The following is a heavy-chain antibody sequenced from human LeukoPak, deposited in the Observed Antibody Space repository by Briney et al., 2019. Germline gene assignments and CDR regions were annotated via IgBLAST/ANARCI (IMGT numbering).Heavy chain of an antibody. CDR1: GFTFSTYS. Sequence: GGSLRLSCAASGFTFSTYSMHWVRQAPGKGLEWVSSISSSSSYIYYADSVKGRFTISRDSAKNSLYLQMSSLRAEDTALYFCTRGCTGTRCPAGYWGQGALVTVSS. CDR3: TRGCTGTRCPAGY. J-gene: IGHJ4*02. D-gene: IGHD2-2*01. CDR2: ISSSSSYI. V-gene: IGHV3-21*01.